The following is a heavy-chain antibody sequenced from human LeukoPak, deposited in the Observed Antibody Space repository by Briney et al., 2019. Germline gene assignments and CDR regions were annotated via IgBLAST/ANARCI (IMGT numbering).Heavy chain of an antibody. J-gene: IGHJ4*02. CDR1: GFTFSAYW. CDR2: LKQDGSEK. Sequence: GGSLGLSCAASGFTFSAYWMSWVRQAPGKGLEWVANLKQDGSEKYYVDSMKGRFTISRDNYKNTLYLQMNSLRAEDTAVYYCANLPTKWLQSPRNFDYWGQGTLVTVSS. V-gene: IGHV3-7*03. D-gene: IGHD5-24*01. CDR3: ANLPTKWLQSPRNFDY.